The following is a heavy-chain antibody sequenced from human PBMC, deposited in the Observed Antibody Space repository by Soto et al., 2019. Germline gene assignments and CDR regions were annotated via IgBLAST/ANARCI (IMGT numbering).Heavy chain of an antibody. Sequence: PGGSLRLSCTASGLTFQNHAMSWVRQAPGKGLEWVVVVSGNSGSTYYADSVRGRFTISRDNSKNTLYLQMNSLRAEDTALYYCARDPRVASRSYYFDYWGQGALVTVSS. CDR2: VSGNSGST. V-gene: IGHV3-23*01. CDR3: ARDPRVASRSYYFDY. J-gene: IGHJ4*02. CDR1: GLTFQNHA. D-gene: IGHD3-16*01.